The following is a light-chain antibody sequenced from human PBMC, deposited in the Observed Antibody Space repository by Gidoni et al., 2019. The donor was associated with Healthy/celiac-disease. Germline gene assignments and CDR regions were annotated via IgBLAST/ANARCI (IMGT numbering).Light chain of an antibody. CDR2: AAS. J-gene: IGKJ2*01. V-gene: IGKV1-39*01. Sequence: DIQMTQSPSSLSASVGDRVTITCRASQSISSYLNWYQQKPGKAPKLLIYAASSLQSGVPSRFSGSGSGTDFTLTISSLQPEYVANYYCQQSYSTPPRFGQXTKLEIK. CDR3: QQSYSTPPR. CDR1: QSISSY.